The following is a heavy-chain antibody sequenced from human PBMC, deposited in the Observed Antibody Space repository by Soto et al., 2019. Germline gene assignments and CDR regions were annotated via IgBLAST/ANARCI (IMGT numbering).Heavy chain of an antibody. J-gene: IGHJ6*04. D-gene: IGHD2-21*01. Sequence: EVQLVESGGGLVQPGGSLRLSCTASGFAVRHNYMTWVRQAPGKGLEWVSLIYSGGDTAYADSVKGRFTISRHTSQNTLYLHMDRLGAEDPAVFYCGGKAYSLPSGGDVWGKGTAVTVSS. CDR1: GFAVRHNY. CDR2: IYSGGDT. CDR3: GGKAYSLPSGGDV. V-gene: IGHV3-53*04.